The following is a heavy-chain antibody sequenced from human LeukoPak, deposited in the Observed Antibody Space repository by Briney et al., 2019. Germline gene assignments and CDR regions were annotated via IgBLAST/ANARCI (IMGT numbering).Heavy chain of an antibody. D-gene: IGHD6-19*01. CDR2: ISGSAAST. J-gene: IGHJ4*02. CDR1: GFTFSTYA. Sequence: GGSLRLSCAAAGFTFSTYARRWVPQAPGKGREWGSAISGSAASTYYADSVKVPFTVARYNSKNTLYLKMNSLRAEDTDVYYCAKDMLGGWPQSDFDYWGQGTMVTVSS. CDR3: AKDMLGGWPQSDFDY. V-gene: IGHV3-23*01.